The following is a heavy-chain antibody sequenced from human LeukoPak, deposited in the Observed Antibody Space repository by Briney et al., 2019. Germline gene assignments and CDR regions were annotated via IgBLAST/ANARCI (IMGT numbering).Heavy chain of an antibody. Sequence: ASVKVSCKASGGTFISYAISWVRQAPGQGLEWMGRIIPIFGIANYAQKFQGRVTITADKSTSTAYMELSSLRSEDTAVYYCAREKALVYYYYGMDVWGQGTTVTVSS. CDR1: GGTFISYA. V-gene: IGHV1-69*04. CDR3: AREKALVYYYYGMDV. J-gene: IGHJ6*02. CDR2: IIPIFGIA. D-gene: IGHD2-8*02.